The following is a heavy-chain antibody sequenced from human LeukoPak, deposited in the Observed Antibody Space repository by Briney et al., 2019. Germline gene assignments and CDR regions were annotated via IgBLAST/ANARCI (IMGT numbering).Heavy chain of an antibody. V-gene: IGHV3-30*04. Sequence: GSLRLSFSTSGFPFSSYAMHGVRQAPGKGLEWVALISYDGINQYYADSVKGRFIISRDNSKNTLYLQLNSLRLEDTAVYYCTLTTFGVVYYFDYWGQGTLVTVSS. D-gene: IGHD1/OR15-1a*01. CDR1: GFPFSSYA. CDR2: ISYDGINQ. J-gene: IGHJ4*02. CDR3: TLTTFGVVYYFDY.